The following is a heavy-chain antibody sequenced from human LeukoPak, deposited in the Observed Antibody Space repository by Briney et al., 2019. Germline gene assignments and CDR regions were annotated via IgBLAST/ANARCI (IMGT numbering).Heavy chain of an antibody. CDR3: ARGLSGSYHSGCDY. D-gene: IGHD1-26*01. Sequence: PGGSLRLSCAASGFTFSTYSMNWVRQAPGKGLEYVSAISSNGGSTYYANSVKGRFTISRDNSKNTLYLQMGSLRAEDMAVYYCARGLSGSYHSGCDYWGQGTLVTVSS. CDR1: GFTFSTYS. CDR2: ISSNGGST. V-gene: IGHV3-64*01. J-gene: IGHJ4*02.